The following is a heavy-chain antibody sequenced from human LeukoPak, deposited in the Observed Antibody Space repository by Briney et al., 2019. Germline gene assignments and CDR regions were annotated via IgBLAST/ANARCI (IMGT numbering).Heavy chain of an antibody. J-gene: IGHJ4*02. Sequence: GGSLRLSCAASGFTFSSYAMSWVRQAPGKGLEWVSAISGSGGSTYYADSVKGRFTISRDNSKNTLYLQMNSLRAEDTAVYYCASDPGQPVGSDYFDYWGQGTLVTVSS. CDR3: ASDPGQPVGSDYFDY. CDR2: ISGSGGST. V-gene: IGHV3-23*01. CDR1: GFTFSSYA. D-gene: IGHD6-6*01.